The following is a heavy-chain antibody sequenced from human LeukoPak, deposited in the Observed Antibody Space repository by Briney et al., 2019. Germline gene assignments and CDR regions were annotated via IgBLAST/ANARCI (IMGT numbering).Heavy chain of an antibody. V-gene: IGHV3-33*01. CDR3: TRDLKMYCFDY. J-gene: IGHJ4*02. CDR2: IWYDGSNK. CDR1: GFTLSGYG. Sequence: GRSLRLSCAASGFTLSGYGMHWVRQAPGKGLEWVAVIWYDGSNKYYADSVKGRFTISRDDSKNTLYLQMNSLRAEDTAVYYCTRDLKMYCFDYWGQGTLVTVSS. D-gene: IGHD5-24*01.